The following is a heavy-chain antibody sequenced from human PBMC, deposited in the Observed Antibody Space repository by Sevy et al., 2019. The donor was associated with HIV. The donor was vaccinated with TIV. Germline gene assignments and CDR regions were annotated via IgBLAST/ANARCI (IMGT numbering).Heavy chain of an antibody. J-gene: IGHJ3*02. CDR2: ISSSSSYI. V-gene: IGHV3-21*01. CDR3: ARDPVGTGAFDI. D-gene: IGHD3-10*01. CDR1: GFTFSSYS. Sequence: GGSLRLSCAASGFTFSSYSMNWVRQAPGKGLEWVSSISSSSSYIYYEDSVKGRFTISRDNAKNSLYLQMNSLRAEDTAVYYCARDPVGTGAFDIWGQGTMVTVSS.